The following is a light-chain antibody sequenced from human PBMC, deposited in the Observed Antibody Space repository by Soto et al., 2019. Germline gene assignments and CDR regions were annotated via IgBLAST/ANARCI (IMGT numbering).Light chain of an antibody. Sequence: QSALTQPPSVSGSPGLSVTISCTGSSSDIGSYTRVSWYQQPPASAPKLLIYEVTRRASGATDRFSGSASGNTASLTSSGVQSEDEADYYFSSYTSFDTVIFGGGTTLTVL. CDR2: EVT. CDR1: SSDIGSYTR. J-gene: IGLJ2*01. V-gene: IGLV2-18*02. CDR3: SSYTSFDTVI.